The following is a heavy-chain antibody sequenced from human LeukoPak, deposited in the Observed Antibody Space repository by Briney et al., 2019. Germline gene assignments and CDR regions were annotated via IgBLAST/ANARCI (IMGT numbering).Heavy chain of an antibody. D-gene: IGHD3-10*01. J-gene: IGHJ4*02. Sequence: GTSLRLSCAASGFTFSNFGFHWVRQAPGKGLEWVAVIFYDGSRKFYADSVKGRLTISRDTSKNTLYLQLNSLRAEDTAVYYCARDDSATYYNLAYWGQGTPVTVSS. V-gene: IGHV3-33*01. CDR1: GFTFSNFG. CDR3: ARDDSATYYNLAY. CDR2: IFYDGSRK.